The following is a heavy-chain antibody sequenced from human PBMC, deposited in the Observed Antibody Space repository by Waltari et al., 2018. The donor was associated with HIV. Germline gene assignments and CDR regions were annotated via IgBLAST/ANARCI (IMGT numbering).Heavy chain of an antibody. D-gene: IGHD2-21*02. CDR1: GFPFSSYG. CDR2: IWYDGSNK. Sequence: QVQLVESGGGVVQPGRSLRLSCAASGFPFSSYGMHWVRQAPGKGLEWVAVIWYDGSNKYYADSVKGRFTISRDNSKNTLYLQMNSLRAEDTAVYYCAREDLLYCGGDCYPGDYWGQGTLVTVSS. V-gene: IGHV3-33*01. J-gene: IGHJ4*02. CDR3: AREDLLYCGGDCYPGDY.